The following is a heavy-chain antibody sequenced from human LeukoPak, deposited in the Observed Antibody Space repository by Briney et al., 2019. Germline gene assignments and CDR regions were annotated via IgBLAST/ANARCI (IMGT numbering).Heavy chain of an antibody. J-gene: IGHJ6*02. CDR3: ARGGLLSIYGMDV. CDR1: GFTVSSNY. Sequence: GGSLRLSCAASGFTVSSNYMSWVRQAPGKGLEWVSVIYSGGSTYYADSVKGRFTISRDNSKNTLYLQMNSLRAEDTAAYYCARGGLLSIYGMDVWGQGTTVTVSS. CDR2: IYSGGST. V-gene: IGHV3-53*05. D-gene: IGHD2-2*01.